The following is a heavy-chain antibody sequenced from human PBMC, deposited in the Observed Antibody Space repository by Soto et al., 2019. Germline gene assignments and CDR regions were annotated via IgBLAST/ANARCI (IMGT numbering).Heavy chain of an antibody. D-gene: IGHD2-15*01. Sequence: QVQLVQSGAEVKKPGSSVKVSCKASGVTFSSETISWVRQAPGQGLEWVGGIIPLFGTANCAQKFQGRVTITADESTSTLYIELSSLRSDDTAVYYCATELGANPASPFDSWGQGTLVTVSS. CDR2: IIPLFGTA. CDR3: ATELGANPASPFDS. CDR1: GVTFSSET. V-gene: IGHV1-69*01. J-gene: IGHJ4*02.